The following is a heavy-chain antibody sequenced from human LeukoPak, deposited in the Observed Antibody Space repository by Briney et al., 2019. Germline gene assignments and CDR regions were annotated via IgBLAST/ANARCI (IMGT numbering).Heavy chain of an antibody. CDR3: AKVVHDYYYGMDV. CDR1: GFTFSSYG. V-gene: IGHV3-30*18. J-gene: IGHJ6*02. Sequence: GGSLRLSCAASGFTFSSYGMHWVRQAPGEGLEWVAVISYDGSNKYYADSVKGRFTISRDNSKNTLYLQMNSLRAEDTAVYYCAKVVHDYYYGMDVWGQGTTVTVSS. CDR2: ISYDGSNK.